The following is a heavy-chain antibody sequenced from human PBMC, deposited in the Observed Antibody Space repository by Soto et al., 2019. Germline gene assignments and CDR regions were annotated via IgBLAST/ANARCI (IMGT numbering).Heavy chain of an antibody. D-gene: IGHD5-12*01. V-gene: IGHV3-30-3*01. CDR2: ISYDGSNK. CDR1: GFTFSSYA. CDR3: ARVAGVATIAFDI. J-gene: IGHJ3*02. Sequence: GGSLRLSCAASGFTFSSYAKHWVRQAPGKGLEWVAVISYDGSNKYYADSVKGRFTISRDNSKNTLYLQMNSLRAEDTAVYYCARVAGVATIAFDIWGQGTMVTVSS.